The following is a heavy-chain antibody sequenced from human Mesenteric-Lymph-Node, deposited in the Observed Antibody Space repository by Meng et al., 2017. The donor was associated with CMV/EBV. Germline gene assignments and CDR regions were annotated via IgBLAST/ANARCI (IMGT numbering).Heavy chain of an antibody. J-gene: IGHJ6*02. Sequence: SETLSLTCTVSGGSISSYYWSWIRQPPGKGLEWIGEINHSGSTNYNPSLKSRVTISVDTSKNQFSLKLSSVTAADTAVYYCARGSPFDYDFWSGYYLSDYYYGMDVWGQGTTVTVSS. CDR1: GGSISSYY. V-gene: IGHV4-34*01. CDR3: ARGSPFDYDFWSGYYLSDYYYGMDV. CDR2: INHSGST. D-gene: IGHD3-3*01.